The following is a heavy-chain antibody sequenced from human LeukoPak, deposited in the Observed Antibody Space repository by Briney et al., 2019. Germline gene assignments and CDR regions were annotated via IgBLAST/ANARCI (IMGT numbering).Heavy chain of an antibody. V-gene: IGHV3-30*02. D-gene: IGHD3-22*01. CDR3: AKDSNPYYYDSSGFDY. CDR1: GFTLSSYG. Sequence: GGSLRLSCAASGFTLSSYGMHWVRQAPGKGLEWVAFIQYDGSNKYYADSVKGRFTISRDNSKNTLYLQMNSLRAEDTAVYYCAKDSNPYYYDSSGFDYWGQGTLVTVSS. J-gene: IGHJ4*02. CDR2: IQYDGSNK.